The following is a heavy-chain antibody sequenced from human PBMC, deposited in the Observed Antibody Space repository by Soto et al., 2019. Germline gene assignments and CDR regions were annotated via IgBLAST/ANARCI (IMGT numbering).Heavy chain of an antibody. Sequence: QVQLVQSGGEVKKPGASVTVSCKASGYTFINYHITWVRQAPGQGLEWMAWINTYNGMTDYAQRFQGRVTMTRDISTSTGYMELRNLGSDDTAVYCCAKSPRGEMATDWGQGTLVTVSS. CDR1: GYTFINYH. J-gene: IGHJ4*02. CDR2: INTYNGMT. V-gene: IGHV1-18*01. CDR3: AKSPRGEMATD. D-gene: IGHD5-12*01.